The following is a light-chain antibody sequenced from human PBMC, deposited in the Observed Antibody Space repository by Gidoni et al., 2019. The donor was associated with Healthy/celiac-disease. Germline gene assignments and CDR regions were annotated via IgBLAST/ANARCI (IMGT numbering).Light chain of an antibody. CDR3: QQSYSTPPYT. J-gene: IGKJ2*01. CDR2: AAS. CDR1: QSISSY. Sequence: DIQMTQSPSSLSASVGDRVTIICRASQSISSYLNWYQQKPGKAPKLLIYAASSLQSGVPSRFSGSGSGTDFTLTISSLQPEDFATYYCQQSYSTPPYTFGQXTKLEIK. V-gene: IGKV1-39*01.